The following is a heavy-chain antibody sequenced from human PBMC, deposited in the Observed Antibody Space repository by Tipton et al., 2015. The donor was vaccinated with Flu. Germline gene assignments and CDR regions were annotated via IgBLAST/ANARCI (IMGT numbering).Heavy chain of an antibody. CDR3: ARLSFYDVDLKNFYFDY. CDR1: GGSVNGYF. CDR2: LSYSGNT. D-gene: IGHD3-10*02. V-gene: IGHV4-59*04. Sequence: TLPLTCSVSGGSVNGYFWSWIRQPPGKGLEWIGGLSYSGNTYYNPSLKSRVVISMDTSKNQFSPKLTSATAADTAIYYCARLSFYDVDLKNFYFDYWGQGALVTVSS. J-gene: IGHJ4*02.